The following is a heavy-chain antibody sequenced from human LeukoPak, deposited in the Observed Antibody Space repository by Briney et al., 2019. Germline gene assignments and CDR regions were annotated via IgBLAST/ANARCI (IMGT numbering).Heavy chain of an antibody. CDR3: AKDQVITDRYIDH. Sequence: GGSLRLSCAASGFSFSGYGMHWVRQAPGEGLEWVAFIRFDGSNKYYADSVKGRFTISRDNSKNTLYLQMNSLKTEDTAVYYCAKDQVITDRYIDHWGQGTLVTVSS. J-gene: IGHJ4*02. D-gene: IGHD1-14*01. CDR1: GFSFSGYG. CDR2: IRFDGSNK. V-gene: IGHV3-30*02.